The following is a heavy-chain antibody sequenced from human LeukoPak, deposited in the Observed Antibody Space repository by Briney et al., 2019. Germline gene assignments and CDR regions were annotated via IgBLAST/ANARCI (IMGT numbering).Heavy chain of an antibody. J-gene: IGHJ6*02. D-gene: IGHD6-13*01. CDR3: ARGARIAAALGYGMDV. CDR2: IYYSGST. V-gene: IGHV4-59*01. Sequence: SETLSLTCTVSGGSISSYYWSWIRQPPGKGLEWIGYIYYSGSTNYNPSLKSRVTISVDTSKNQFSLKLSSVTAADTAVYYCARGARIAAALGYGMDVWGQGTTVTVSS. CDR1: GGSISSYY.